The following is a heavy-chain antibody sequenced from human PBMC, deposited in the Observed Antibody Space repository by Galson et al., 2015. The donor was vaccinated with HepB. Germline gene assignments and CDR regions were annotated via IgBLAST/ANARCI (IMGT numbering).Heavy chain of an antibody. Sequence: SLRLSCAASGFTFSSYAMSWVRQAPGKGLEWVSTISGSGGSTGTGDSTYYADSVKGRFTISRDNSKNTLYLQMNSLRADDTAIYYCAKVLQTTIAAFDYWGQGTLVTVSS. CDR1: GFTFSSYA. CDR2: ISGSGGSTGTGDST. D-gene: IGHD6-6*01. V-gene: IGHV3-23*03. CDR3: AKVLQTTIAAFDY. J-gene: IGHJ4*02.